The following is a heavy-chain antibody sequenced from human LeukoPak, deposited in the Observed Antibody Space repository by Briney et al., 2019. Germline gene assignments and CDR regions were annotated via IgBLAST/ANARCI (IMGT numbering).Heavy chain of an antibody. Sequence: KANSFTTSYAASVKGRFTISRDDSKNTAYLQMNSLKTEDTAVYYCTRHSPYYYDSSGYRDYWGQGTLVTVSS. J-gene: IGHJ4*02. V-gene: IGHV3-73*01. CDR2: KANSFTT. CDR3: TRHSPYYYDSSGYRDY. D-gene: IGHD3-22*01.